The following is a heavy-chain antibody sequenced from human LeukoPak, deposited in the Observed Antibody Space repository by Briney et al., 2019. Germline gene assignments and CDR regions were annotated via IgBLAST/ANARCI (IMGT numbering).Heavy chain of an antibody. Sequence: PGGSLRLSCAASGFTFSSYSMNWVRQAPGKGLEWVSSISSSRSYIYYAASVKGRVTTSRDTDKHSLYLQMTGMRAEDTAVYDCAAIAAAASGGVWYFDYWGQGPLVTGSS. CDR3: AAIAAAASGGVWYFDY. D-gene: IGHD6-13*01. CDR1: GFTFSSYS. J-gene: IGHJ4*02. V-gene: IGHV3-21*01. CDR2: ISSSRSYI.